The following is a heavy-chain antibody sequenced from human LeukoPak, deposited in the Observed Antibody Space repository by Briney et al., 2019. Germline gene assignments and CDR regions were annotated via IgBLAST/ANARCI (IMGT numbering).Heavy chain of an antibody. CDR2: ISTSSSYT. V-gene: IGHV3-21*01. CDR1: GITFSSYT. D-gene: IGHD3-10*01. CDR3: ASSRPFGVWGYYMDV. Sequence: GGSLRLSCAASGITFSSYTMNWVRQAPGKGLEWVSFISTSSSYTYYADSVKGRFTISRDNARNSLYLQMNSLRAEDTAVYYCASSRPFGVWGYYMDVWGKGTTVTVSS. J-gene: IGHJ6*03.